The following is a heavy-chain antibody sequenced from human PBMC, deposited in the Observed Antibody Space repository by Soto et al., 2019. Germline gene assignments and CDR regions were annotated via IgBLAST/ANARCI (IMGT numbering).Heavy chain of an antibody. CDR1: GFTFGDSY. D-gene: IGHD2-15*01. V-gene: IGHV3-11*06. CDR3: VRGGGGGLFDP. J-gene: IGHJ5*02. Sequence: GGSLRLSCAGSGFTFGDSYVSWIRQAPGKGLEWLSYISPGSRYPAYADSVKGRFTISKDNAKRSLYLQMMSLTAEDTAIYYCVRGGGGGLFDPWGQGTMVTVSS. CDR2: ISPGSRYP.